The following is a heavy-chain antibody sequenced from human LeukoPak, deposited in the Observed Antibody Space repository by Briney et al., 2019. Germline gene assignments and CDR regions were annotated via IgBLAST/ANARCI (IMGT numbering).Heavy chain of an antibody. CDR2: INWNGGST. Sequence: GGSLRLSCAASGFSVSSNYMSWVRQAPGKGLEGGSGINWNGGSTGYADSVKGRFTISRVNANNSLYLQINSLRAEDTAFYYCVRHDFWSGFKGGDYWGQGTLVTVSS. V-gene: IGHV3-20*04. CDR1: GFSVSSNY. D-gene: IGHD3-3*01. CDR3: VRHDFWSGFKGGDY. J-gene: IGHJ4*02.